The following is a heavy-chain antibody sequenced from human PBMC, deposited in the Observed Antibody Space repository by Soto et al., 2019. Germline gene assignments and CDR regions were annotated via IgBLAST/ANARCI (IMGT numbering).Heavy chain of an antibody. D-gene: IGHD3-22*01. J-gene: IGHJ6*02. CDR3: ARPVDYYDSSGPMDV. CDR2: IDPSDSQT. V-gene: IGHV5-10-1*01. CDR1: GYSFAGYW. Sequence: PGESLKISCKGSGYSFAGYWITWVRQKPGKGLEWMGRIDPSDSQTYYSPSFRGHVTISVTKSITTVFLQWSSLRAPDTAMYYCARPVDYYDSSGPMDVWGQGTTVTVSS.